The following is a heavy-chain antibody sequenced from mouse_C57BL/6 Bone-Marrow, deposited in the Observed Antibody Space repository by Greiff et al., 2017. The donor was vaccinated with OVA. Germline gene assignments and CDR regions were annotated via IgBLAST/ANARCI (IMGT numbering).Heavy chain of an antibody. J-gene: IGHJ1*03. Sequence: VNLVESGAELMKPGASVKLSCKATGYTFTGYWIEWVKQRPGHGLEWIGEILPGSGSTNYNEKFKGKATFTADTSSNTAYMQLSSLTTEDAAIYYCARTGYYGSSNYWYFDVWGTGTTVTVSS. CDR2: ILPGSGST. CDR3: ARTGYYGSSNYWYFDV. CDR1: GYTFTGYW. V-gene: IGHV1-9*01. D-gene: IGHD1-1*01.